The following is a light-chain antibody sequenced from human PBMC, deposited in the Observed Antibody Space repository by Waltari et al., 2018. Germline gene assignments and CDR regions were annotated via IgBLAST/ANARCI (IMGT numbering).Light chain of an antibody. Sequence: DIQMTQSPSSLSASVGGRVTITCRASPSISKYLTWYQQKPGEAPKLLIFAASSLQSGVPSRFSGTGSGTDFALTISSLQPEDFATYYCQQTYTTPHTFGHGTKVEIK. CDR2: AAS. J-gene: IGKJ1*01. CDR1: PSISKY. CDR3: QQTYTTPHT. V-gene: IGKV1-39*01.